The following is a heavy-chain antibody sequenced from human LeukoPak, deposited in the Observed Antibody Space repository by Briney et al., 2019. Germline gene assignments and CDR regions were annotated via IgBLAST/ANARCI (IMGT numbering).Heavy chain of an antibody. Sequence: PSETLSLTCAVYGGSFSGYYWSWIRQPPGKGLEWIGEINHSGSTNYNPSLKSRVTISLDTSKNQFSLKLSSVTAADTAVYYCARDLLTGYPGNWFDPWGQGTLVTVSS. CDR1: GGSFSGYY. CDR2: INHSGST. D-gene: IGHD3-9*01. CDR3: ARDLLTGYPGNWFDP. J-gene: IGHJ5*02. V-gene: IGHV4-34*01.